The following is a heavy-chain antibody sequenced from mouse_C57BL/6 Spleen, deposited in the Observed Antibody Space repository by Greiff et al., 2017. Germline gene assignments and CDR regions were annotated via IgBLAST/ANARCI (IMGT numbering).Heavy chain of an antibody. CDR1: GYTFTSYW. J-gene: IGHJ1*03. CDR2: IHPNSGST. CDR3: ARSLYYGNYEVYFDV. V-gene: IGHV1-64*01. D-gene: IGHD2-1*01. Sequence: QVQLQQPGAELVKPGASVKLSCKASGYTFTSYWMHWVKQRPGQGLEWIGMIHPNSGSTNYNEKFKSKATLTVDKSSSTAYMQLSSLTSEDSAVYYCARSLYYGNYEVYFDVWGTGTTVTVSS.